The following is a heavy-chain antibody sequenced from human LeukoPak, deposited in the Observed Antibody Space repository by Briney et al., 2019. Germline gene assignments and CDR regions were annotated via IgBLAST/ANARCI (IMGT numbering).Heavy chain of an antibody. D-gene: IGHD3-10*01. CDR1: GGTFSSYA. CDR2: IIPIFGTA. Sequence: SVKVSCKASGGTFSSYAISWVRQAPGQGLEWMGGIIPIFGTANYAQKFQGRVTITADKSTSTAYMELSSLRSEDTAVYYCARMRGSGRGYYYGMDVWGQGTTVTVSS. V-gene: IGHV1-69*06. J-gene: IGHJ6*02. CDR3: ARMRGSGRGYYYGMDV.